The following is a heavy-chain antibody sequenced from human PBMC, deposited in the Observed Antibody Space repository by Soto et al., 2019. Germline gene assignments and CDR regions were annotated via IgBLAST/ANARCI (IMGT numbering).Heavy chain of an antibody. CDR2: INAGNGNT. CDR3: ARVPGIAVAVGYFDY. Sequence: ASVKVSCKASGYTFTSYAMHWVRQAPGQRLEWMGWINAGNGNTKYSQKFQGRVTITRDTSASTAYMELSSLRSEDTAVYYCARVPGIAVAVGYFDYWGQGTLVTVSS. J-gene: IGHJ4*02. V-gene: IGHV1-3*01. D-gene: IGHD6-19*01. CDR1: GYTFTSYA.